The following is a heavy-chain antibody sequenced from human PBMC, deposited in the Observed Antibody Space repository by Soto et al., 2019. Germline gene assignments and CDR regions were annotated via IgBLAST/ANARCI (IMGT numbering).Heavy chain of an antibody. CDR3: AKARGANNWANYYGLDV. CDR1: GFIFANYG. J-gene: IGHJ6*02. D-gene: IGHD1-1*01. CDR2: ITYEGSNK. Sequence: PGGSLRLSCAASGFIFANYGMHWVRQAPGKGLEWVALITYEGSNKYYADAVKGRFTISRDNAKNMVSLQMDSLRAEDTAVYYCAKARGANNWANYYGLDVWGLGTTVTVSS. V-gene: IGHV3-30*18.